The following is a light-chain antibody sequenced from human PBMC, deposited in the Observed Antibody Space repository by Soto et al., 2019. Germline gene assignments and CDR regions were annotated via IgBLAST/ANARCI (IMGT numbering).Light chain of an antibody. CDR3: QQYYSYPIT. V-gene: IGKV1-33*01. CDR2: DAS. CDR1: QDISNY. Sequence: DIQMTESPSSLSASVGDRVTITCQAGQDISNYLNWYKQKPGKAPKLLSYDASNLETGVPSRFSGSGSGTDFTLTISSLQPEDFETYYCQQYYSYPITFGQGTRLEIK. J-gene: IGKJ5*01.